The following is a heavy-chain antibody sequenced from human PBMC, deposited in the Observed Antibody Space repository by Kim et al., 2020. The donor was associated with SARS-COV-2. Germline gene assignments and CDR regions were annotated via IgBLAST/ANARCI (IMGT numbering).Heavy chain of an antibody. CDR3: ARGHIVVVPAATLYYYYYGMDV. CDR2: INHSGST. J-gene: IGHJ6*02. V-gene: IGHV4-34*01. D-gene: IGHD2-2*01. Sequence: SETLSLTCAVYGGSFSGYYWSWIRQPPGKGLEWIGEINHSGSTNYNPSLKSRVTISVDTSKNQFSLKLSSVTAADTAVYYCARGHIVVVPAATLYYYYYGMDVWGQGTTVTVSS. CDR1: GGSFSGYY.